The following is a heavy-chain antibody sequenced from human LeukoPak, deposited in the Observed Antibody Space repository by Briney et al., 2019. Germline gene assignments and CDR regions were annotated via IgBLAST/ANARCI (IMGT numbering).Heavy chain of an antibody. J-gene: IGHJ4*02. CDR3: ARGGVTTMTLRDLWLDY. CDR1: GFTFSIYG. CDR2: MSYDGSNK. Sequence: GRSLRLSCAVSGFTFSIYGMHWVRQAPGKGLEWVALMSYDGSNKFYADSVKGRFTISRDNSKSTLYLQMNSLKAEDTAVYYCARGGVTTMTLRDLWLDYWGQGTLVTVSS. D-gene: IGHD4-17*01. V-gene: IGHV3-30*03.